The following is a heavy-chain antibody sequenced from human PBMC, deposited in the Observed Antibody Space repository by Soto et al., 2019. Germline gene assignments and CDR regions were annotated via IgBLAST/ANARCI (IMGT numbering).Heavy chain of an antibody. CDR1: GDSISTVDYF. CDR3: ARGRYCLTGRCFPNWFDS. Sequence: LSLTCSVSGDSISTVDYFWAWIRQPPGQALEYIGYIYKSTTTYYNPSFERRVAISLDTSKSQFSLTVTSVTAADTAVYFCARGRYCLTGRCFPNWFDSWGQGTLVTVSS. D-gene: IGHD2-15*01. J-gene: IGHJ5*01. V-gene: IGHV4-30-4*01. CDR2: IYKSTTT.